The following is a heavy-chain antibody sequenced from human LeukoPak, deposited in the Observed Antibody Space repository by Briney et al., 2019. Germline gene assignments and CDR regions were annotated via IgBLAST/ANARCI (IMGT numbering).Heavy chain of an antibody. J-gene: IGHJ4*02. CDR3: SRVGSSWSLDS. V-gene: IGHV3-21*01. CDR1: GFTFTSYT. Sequence: PGGSLRLSCAASGFTFTSYTMNWVRQAPGKGLEWVSSISTGSSYIYYADSLKGRFTISRDNAKNSLYLQMNSLRAEDTAVYYCSRVGSSWSLDSWGQGTLVTVSS. D-gene: IGHD6-13*01. CDR2: ISTGSSYI.